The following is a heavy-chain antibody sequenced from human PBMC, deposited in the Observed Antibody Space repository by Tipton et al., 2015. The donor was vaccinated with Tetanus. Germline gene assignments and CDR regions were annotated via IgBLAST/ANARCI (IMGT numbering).Heavy chain of an antibody. V-gene: IGHV3-7*01. Sequence: SLRLSCAASGFTFSNYWMSWVRQAPGRGLEWVASIKQDESDKNYVDSVKGRFTISRDNAKNSLYLQMSSPRAEDTAVYYCARDASRYTYGSNYFDYWGQGTLVTVSS. CDR1: GFTFSNYW. CDR2: IKQDESDK. D-gene: IGHD5-18*01. CDR3: ARDASRYTYGSNYFDY. J-gene: IGHJ4*02.